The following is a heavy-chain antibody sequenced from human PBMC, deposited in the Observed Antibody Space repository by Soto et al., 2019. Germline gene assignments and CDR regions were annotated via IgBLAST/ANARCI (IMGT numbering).Heavy chain of an antibody. CDR1: GGSINGHY. V-gene: IGHV4-59*11. J-gene: IGHJ5*01. Sequence: QVQLQESGPGLVKPSETLSLTCTVSGGSINGHYWSWIRQPPGKGLEWIGYVYYSGSTDYNPSLQSQVTISVDTSKNQLSLTLSSVTAAVTAVYYCARAAPDDFWVFDSWGQGTVVTVSS. CDR3: ARAAPDDFWVFDS. D-gene: IGHD3-3*01. CDR2: VYYSGST.